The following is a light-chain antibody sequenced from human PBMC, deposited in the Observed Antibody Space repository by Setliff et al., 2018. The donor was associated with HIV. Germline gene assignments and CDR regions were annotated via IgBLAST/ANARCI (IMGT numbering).Light chain of an antibody. Sequence: QSVLTQPASVSGSPGQSITISCTGTSSDVGAYNYVSWYKQHPGKAPKLTIYEVSDRPSGVSNRFSGSKSGNTASLTISGLQAADEADYYCNSYTSRGTVVFGGGTKVTVL. V-gene: IGLV2-14*01. J-gene: IGLJ2*01. CDR1: SSDVGAYNY. CDR2: EVS. CDR3: NSYTSRGTVV.